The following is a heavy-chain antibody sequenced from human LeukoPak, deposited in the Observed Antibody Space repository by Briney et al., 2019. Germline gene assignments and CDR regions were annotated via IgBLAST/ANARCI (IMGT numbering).Heavy chain of an antibody. CDR2: INPHSGGT. CDR1: GYTFTGYY. D-gene: IGHD3-16*01. CDR3: GRVQALGTLGGY. J-gene: IGHJ4*02. Sequence: GASVQVSCRASGYTFTGYYMHCVRHAIAQKLQWMGRINPHSGGTNYAQKLLGRLTMITDTSTSTAAKQLRSLSNDDAAANYCGRVQALGTLGGYWGQGTLVTVSS. V-gene: IGHV1-2*06.